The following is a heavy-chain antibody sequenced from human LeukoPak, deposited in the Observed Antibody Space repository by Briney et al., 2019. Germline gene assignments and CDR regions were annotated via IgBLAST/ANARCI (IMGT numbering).Heavy chain of an antibody. CDR3: ARGRITIFGVVKCLDY. D-gene: IGHD3-3*01. V-gene: IGHV4-34*01. CDR1: GGSFSGYY. Sequence: PSGALSLTCAVSGGSFSGYYWSWIRQPPGKGLEWVGEINHSGSTNYNPCLKSRVTIPVDTSKNHFSLKLSSVTAADTAVYYCARGRITIFGVVKCLDYWGQGTLVTVSS. CDR2: INHSGST. J-gene: IGHJ4*02.